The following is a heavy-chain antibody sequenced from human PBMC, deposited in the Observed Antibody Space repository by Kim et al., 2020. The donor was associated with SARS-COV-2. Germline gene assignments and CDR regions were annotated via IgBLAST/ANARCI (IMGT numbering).Heavy chain of an antibody. V-gene: IGHV4-34*01. D-gene: IGHD1-26*01. CDR1: GGSFSGYY. CDR2: INHSGST. CDR3: ARGGPPVGATLGHWFDP. J-gene: IGHJ5*02. Sequence: SETLSLTCAVYGGSFSGYYWSWIRQPPGKGLEWIGEINHSGSTNYNPSLKSRVTISVDTSKNQFSLKLSSVTAADTAVYYCARGGPPVGATLGHWFDPWGQGTLVTVSS.